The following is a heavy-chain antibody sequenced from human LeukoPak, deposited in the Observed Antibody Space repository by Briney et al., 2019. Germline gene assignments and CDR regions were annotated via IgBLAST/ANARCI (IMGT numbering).Heavy chain of an antibody. CDR2: FSESSGSA. CDR3: ARDPSRSWWGYFDY. Sequence: GGSLRLSCAASGFTLSSHAMSWVRQAPGKGLEWISTFSESSGSAHYADSVKGRFTISRDISKNTLYLQMNSLRAEDTAVYYCARDPSRSWWGYFDYWGQGALVTISS. CDR1: GFTLSSHA. J-gene: IGHJ4*02. V-gene: IGHV3-23*01. D-gene: IGHD6-13*01.